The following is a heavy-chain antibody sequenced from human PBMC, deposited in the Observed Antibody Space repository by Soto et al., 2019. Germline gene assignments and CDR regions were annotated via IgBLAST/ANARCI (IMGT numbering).Heavy chain of an antibody. V-gene: IGHV4-30-4*01. J-gene: IGHJ5*02. D-gene: IGHD2-2*01. CDR1: GGSISNGDYY. CDR3: ARARTDGARPDP. CDR2: IYHSGST. Sequence: QVQLQESGPGLVRPSQTLSLPCTVSGGSISNGDYYWCWIRQPPGKGLEWMGNIYHSGSTYYNPPLQSRLTTAVDTSKTQFSLQLSSVTAAATAVYYCARARTDGARPDPWVQGTLVTVSS.